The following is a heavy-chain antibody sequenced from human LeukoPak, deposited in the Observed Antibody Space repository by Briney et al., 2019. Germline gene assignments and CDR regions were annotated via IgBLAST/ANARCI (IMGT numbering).Heavy chain of an antibody. CDR2: IYPGDSDT. D-gene: IGHD6-19*01. Sequence: GESLKISCMGSGYRFTSYWIGWVRQMPGKGLGWMGIIYPGDSDTRYSPSFQGPVTISPDKSITTAYLQWSSLKAPRTAMCYCSRHVPMAVAGEVDYWGEGTLVTVSS. CDR1: GYRFTSYW. CDR3: SRHVPMAVAGEVDY. J-gene: IGHJ4*02. V-gene: IGHV5-51*01.